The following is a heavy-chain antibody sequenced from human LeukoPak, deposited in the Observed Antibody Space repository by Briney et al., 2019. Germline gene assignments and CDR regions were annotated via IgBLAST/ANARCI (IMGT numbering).Heavy chain of an antibody. CDR3: ASAYYDILTGYFDY. CDR2: IYHSGST. V-gene: IGHV4-38-2*01. D-gene: IGHD3-9*01. CDR1: GYSISSGYY. Sequence: PSETLSLTCAVSGYSISSGYYWGWIRQPPGKGLEWIGSIYHSGSTYYNPSLKSRVTISVDTSKNQFSLKLSSVTAADTAVYYCASAYYDILTGYFDYWGQGTLVNVS. J-gene: IGHJ4*02.